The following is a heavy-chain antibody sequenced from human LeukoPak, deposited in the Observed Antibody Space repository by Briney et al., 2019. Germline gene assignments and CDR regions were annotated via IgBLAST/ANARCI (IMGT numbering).Heavy chain of an antibody. D-gene: IGHD1-7*01. CDR3: AREDYNWNSLDY. Sequence: GASVKISCKASGGTFSSYAISWVRQAPGQGLEWMGGIIPIFGTANYAQKFQGRVTITADESTSTAYMELSSLRSEDTAVYCCAREDYNWNSLDYWGQGTLVTVSS. J-gene: IGHJ4*02. V-gene: IGHV1-69*13. CDR2: IIPIFGTA. CDR1: GGTFSSYA.